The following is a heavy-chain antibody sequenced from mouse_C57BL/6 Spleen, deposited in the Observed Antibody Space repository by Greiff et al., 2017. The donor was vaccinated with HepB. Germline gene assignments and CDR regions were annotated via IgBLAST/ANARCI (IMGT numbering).Heavy chain of an antibody. CDR1: GFTFSSYA. CDR3: ARDGYYGSSYDAMDY. J-gene: IGHJ4*01. V-gene: IGHV5-4*01. Sequence: EVNLVESGGGLVKPGGSLKLSCAASGFTFSSYAMSWVRQTPEKRLEWVATISDGGSYTYYPDNVKGRFTISRDNAKNNLYLQMSHLKSEDTAMYYCARDGYYGSSYDAMDYWGQGTSVTVSS. CDR2: ISDGGSYT. D-gene: IGHD1-1*01.